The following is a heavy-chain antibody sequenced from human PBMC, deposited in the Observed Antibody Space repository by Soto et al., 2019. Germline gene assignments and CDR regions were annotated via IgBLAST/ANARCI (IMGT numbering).Heavy chain of an antibody. V-gene: IGHV4-34*01. CDR1: GGSFSDYY. Sequence: SETLSLTCAVYGGSFSDYYWTWIRQPPGKGLEWIGEINHSGSTNYNPSLKSRVTISVDTSKNQFSLRLSSVTAADTAVYYCARGVQFDYDSSGYPYYYYGMDVWGQGTTVTVSS. D-gene: IGHD3-22*01. J-gene: IGHJ6*02. CDR2: INHSGST. CDR3: ARGVQFDYDSSGYPYYYYGMDV.